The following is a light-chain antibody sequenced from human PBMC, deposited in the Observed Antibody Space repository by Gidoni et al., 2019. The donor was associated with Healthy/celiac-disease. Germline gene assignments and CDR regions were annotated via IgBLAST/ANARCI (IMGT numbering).Light chain of an antibody. J-gene: IGKJ2*01. CDR3: QQYNNWPPPLYT. CDR2: GAS. V-gene: IGKV3-15*01. CDR1: QSVSSN. Sequence: EIVMTQSPATPSVSPGERATLSCRASQSVSSNLAWYQQKPGQAPRLLIYGASTRATGIPARFSGSGSGTEFTLTISSLQSEDFAVYYCQQYNNWPPPLYTFGQGTKLEIK.